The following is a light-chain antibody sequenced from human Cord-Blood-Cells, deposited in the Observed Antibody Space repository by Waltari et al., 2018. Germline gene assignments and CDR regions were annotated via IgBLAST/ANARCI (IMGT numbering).Light chain of an antibody. CDR1: QSISSY. Sequence: DIQMTPSPSSLSASVGDRVTITCRASQSISSYLNWYQQKPGKAPKRLIYAASSLQSGVPSRFSGSGSGTDFTLTISSLQPEDFATYYCQQSYSTPQTFGPGTKVDIK. CDR3: QQSYSTPQT. CDR2: AAS. J-gene: IGKJ3*01. V-gene: IGKV1-39*01.